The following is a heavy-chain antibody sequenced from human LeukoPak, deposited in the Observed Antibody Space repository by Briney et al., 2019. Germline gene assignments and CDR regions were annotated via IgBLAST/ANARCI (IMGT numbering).Heavy chain of an antibody. V-gene: IGHV5-51*01. Sequence: GESLKISCKGSGYSFTTYWIGWVRQMPGKGLEWMGIIYPGDSDTRYSPSFQGQVTISADKSISTAYLQWSRLKASDTAIYYCARHQLLLGESNWFDPWGQGTLVTVSS. D-gene: IGHD3-16*01. CDR3: ARHQLLLGESNWFDP. J-gene: IGHJ5*02. CDR2: IYPGDSDT. CDR1: GYSFTTYW.